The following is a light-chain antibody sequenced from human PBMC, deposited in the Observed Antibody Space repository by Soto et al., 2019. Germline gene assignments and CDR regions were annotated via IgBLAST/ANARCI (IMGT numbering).Light chain of an antibody. Sequence: SYELTQPPSVSVAPGQTARITCGGKNIGSKSVDWYQQKPGQAPVVVIYDDTGRPSGIPERFSGSNSGNTATLTISRVGVGDEAEYYCQVWDSTSDHVVFGGGTKLTVL. CDR1: NIGSKS. CDR3: QVWDSTSDHVV. J-gene: IGLJ2*01. V-gene: IGLV3-21*02. CDR2: DDT.